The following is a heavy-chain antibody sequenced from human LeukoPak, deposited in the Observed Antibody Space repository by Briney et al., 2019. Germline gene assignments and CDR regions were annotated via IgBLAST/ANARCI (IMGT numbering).Heavy chain of an antibody. J-gene: IGHJ6*03. CDR1: GGSISSYY. D-gene: IGHD1-26*01. CDR3: ARGLSSGSEGLYYYYMDV. CDR2: IYTSGST. V-gene: IGHV4-4*07. Sequence: SETLSLTCTASGGSISSYYWSWIRQPAGKGLEWIGRIYTSGSTNYNPSLKSRVTMSVDTSKNQFSLKLSSVTAADTAVYYCARGLSSGSEGLYYYYMDVWGKGTTVTVSS.